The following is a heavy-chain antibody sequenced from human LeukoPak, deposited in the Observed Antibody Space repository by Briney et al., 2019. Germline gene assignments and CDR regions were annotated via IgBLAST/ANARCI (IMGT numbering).Heavy chain of an antibody. CDR2: MNPNSGNT. D-gene: IGHD6-19*01. V-gene: IGHV1-8*01. J-gene: IGHJ4*02. CDR1: GYTFTSYD. CDR3: AREEWLVGGNFDY. Sequence: ASVKVSCKASGYTFTSYDINWVRQATGQGLEWMGWMNPNSGNTGYAQKFQGRVTMTRNTSISTAYMELSSLRSEDTAAYYCAREEWLVGGNFDYWGQGTLVTVS.